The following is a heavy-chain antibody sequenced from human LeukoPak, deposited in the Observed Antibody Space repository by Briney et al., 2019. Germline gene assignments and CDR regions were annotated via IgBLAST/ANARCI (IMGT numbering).Heavy chain of an antibody. CDR3: AKNSGGDSNHHFDS. D-gene: IGHD2-21*02. CDR1: GFTFRSYG. V-gene: IGHV3-30*02. J-gene: IGHJ4*02. Sequence: GGSLRLSCAASGFTFRSYGMHWVRQAPGKGLEWVTFIRYDGSNKYYVDSLKGRFTISRDNSKNTLYLQMNSLRAEDTAIYYCAKNSGGDSNHHFDSWGQGTLVTASS. CDR2: IRYDGSNK.